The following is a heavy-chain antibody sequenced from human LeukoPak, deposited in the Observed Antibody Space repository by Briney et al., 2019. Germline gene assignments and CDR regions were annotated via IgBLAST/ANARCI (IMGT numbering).Heavy chain of an antibody. J-gene: IGHJ4*02. CDR1: GYTFTSYD. Sequence: GASVKVSCKASGYTFTSYDINWVRQATGQGLEWMGWMNPNSGNTGYAQKFQGRVTITRNTSISTAYMELSSLRSDDTAVYYCARDNRQQLVQPFDYWGQGTLVTVSS. D-gene: IGHD6-13*01. V-gene: IGHV1-8*03. CDR3: ARDNRQQLVQPFDY. CDR2: MNPNSGNT.